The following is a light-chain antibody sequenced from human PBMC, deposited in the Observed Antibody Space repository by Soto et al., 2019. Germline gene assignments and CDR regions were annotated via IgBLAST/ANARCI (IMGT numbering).Light chain of an antibody. V-gene: IGLV7-43*01. CDR1: TGTVTSGYY. CDR3: VLLYGGAWV. Sequence: QAVVTQEPSLTVSPGGTVTLTCALTTGTVTSGYYPNWFQRKPGQALRTLIYRTSNKHSWTPARFSGSLLGGKAALTLSGVQPEDEADYYCVLLYGGAWVFGGGTKVTVL. CDR2: RTS. J-gene: IGLJ3*02.